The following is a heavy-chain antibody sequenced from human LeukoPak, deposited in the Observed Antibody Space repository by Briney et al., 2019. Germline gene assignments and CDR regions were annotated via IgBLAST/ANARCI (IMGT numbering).Heavy chain of an antibody. J-gene: IGHJ4*02. CDR2: VYYSGST. CDR3: ARSELLWFGKVNSGFDF. D-gene: IGHD3-10*01. Sequence: SETLSLTCTVSGGSISTYYWSWIRQPPGKGLEWIGYVYYSGSTNYNPSLMGRVTISVDTSENQFSLKLSSVTAADTAMYYCARSELLWFGKVNSGFDFWGQGTLVTVSS. CDR1: GGSISTYY. V-gene: IGHV4-59*01.